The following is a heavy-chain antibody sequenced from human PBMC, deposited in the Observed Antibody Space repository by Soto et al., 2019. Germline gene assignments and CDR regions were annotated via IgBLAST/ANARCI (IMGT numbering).Heavy chain of an antibody. D-gene: IGHD1-26*01. J-gene: IGHJ4*02. CDR2: VFWDDGE. CDR1: GFSLTTTGVG. CDR3: TQIYGSGSWGWYFHS. V-gene: IGHV2-5*02. Sequence: QITLRESGPSLVKPTETLTLTCTFSGFSLTTTGVGVGWIRQPPGKALEWLAVVFWDDGERYSPSLKSRVTIAKDTSKNKVVLTMTNMDPVDTATYYCTQIYGSGSWGWYFHSWGQGTLVTVSS.